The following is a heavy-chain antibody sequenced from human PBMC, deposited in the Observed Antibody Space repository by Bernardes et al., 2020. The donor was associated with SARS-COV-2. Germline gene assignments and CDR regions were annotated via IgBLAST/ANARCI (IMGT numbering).Heavy chain of an antibody. V-gene: IGHV1-2*02. CDR1: GYTFTRYH. CDR2: IKPNSGGAT. D-gene: IGHD6-19*01. CDR3: ARVLAVASMTSGFGY. J-gene: IGHJ4*02. Sequence: ASVKVSCQASGYTFTRYHIHWVRQPPGQGLAWMGFIKPNSGGATNHAQKFQGRVTMTRDTPISTAYMELSGLTSDDRAVYHCARVLAVASMTSGFGYWGQGTLVTVSS.